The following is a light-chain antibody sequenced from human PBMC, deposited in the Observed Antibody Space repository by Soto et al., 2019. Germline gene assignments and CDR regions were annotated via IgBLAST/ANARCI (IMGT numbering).Light chain of an antibody. CDR3: QQRSNWALT. CDR2: DAS. V-gene: IGKV3-11*01. CDR1: QSVSSY. Sequence: EIVLTQSPATLSLSPGERASLSCRASQSVSSYLAWYQQKPGQAPRLLIYDASNRATGIPARFSGSEAGTDFSPTISGVDPDDFAVYYWQQRSNWALTFGGGTMVEIK. J-gene: IGKJ4*01.